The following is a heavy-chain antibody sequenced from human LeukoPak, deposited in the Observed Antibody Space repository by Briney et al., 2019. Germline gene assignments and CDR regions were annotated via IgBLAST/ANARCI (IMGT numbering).Heavy chain of an antibody. CDR3: ARDGSGPYYYYYMDV. V-gene: IGHV4-39*07. CDR2: IYYSGST. J-gene: IGHJ6*03. CDR1: GGSISSSSYY. D-gene: IGHD6-19*01. Sequence: WETLSLTCTVSGGSISSSSYYWGWIRQPPGKGLEWIGSIYYSGSTYYNPSLKSRVTISVDTSKNQFSLKLSSVTAADTAVYYCARDGSGPYYYYYMDVWGKGTTVTVSS.